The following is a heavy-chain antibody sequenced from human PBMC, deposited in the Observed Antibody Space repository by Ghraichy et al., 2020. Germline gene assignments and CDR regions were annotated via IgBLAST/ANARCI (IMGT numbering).Heavy chain of an antibody. CDR1: GGSISRSSYF. J-gene: IGHJ6*02. CDR2: IHSRGST. CDR3: ARGNRDYGDYLLGFYFYGMDV. D-gene: IGHD4-17*01. Sequence: SETLSLTCTVSGGSISRSSYFWAWVRQPPGKGLEWIGSIHSRGSTYYNPSLKSRVTISADSSKNQFSLKLSSVTAADTAVFYCARGNRDYGDYLLGFYFYGMDVWGQGTTVTVSS. V-gene: IGHV4-39*01.